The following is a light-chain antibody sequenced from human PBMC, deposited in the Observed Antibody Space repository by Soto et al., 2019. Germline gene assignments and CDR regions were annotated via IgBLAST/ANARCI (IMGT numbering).Light chain of an antibody. Sequence: DVVMTQSPLSLPVTLGQPASISCRSSQSLVYSDGNTYLNWFQQRPGQSPRRLIYKVSNRDSGVPDRFSGSGSGTEFTLKISRLEAEDVGVYYCMQGTHWPLTFGPGTKVDIK. J-gene: IGKJ3*01. V-gene: IGKV2-30*01. CDR1: QSLVYSDGNTY. CDR2: KVS. CDR3: MQGTHWPLT.